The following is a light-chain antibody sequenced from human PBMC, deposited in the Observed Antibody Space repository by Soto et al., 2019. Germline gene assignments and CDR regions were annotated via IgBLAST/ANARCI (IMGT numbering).Light chain of an antibody. CDR2: GAS. V-gene: IGKV3-15*01. Sequence: EIVMSQTPATLSASPGDGATLSCRASQSVGSNLAWYQQKPGQPPRLLISGASTRATGIPARFSGSGSGTEFTLTISSLQSEDFAVYYCQQYNNWPPMFGQGTKVDIK. CDR1: QSVGSN. CDR3: QQYNNWPPM. J-gene: IGKJ1*01.